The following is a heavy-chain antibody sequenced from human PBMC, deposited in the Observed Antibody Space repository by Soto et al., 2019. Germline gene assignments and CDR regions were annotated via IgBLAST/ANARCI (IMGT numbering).Heavy chain of an antibody. V-gene: IGHV3-30*18. D-gene: IGHD5-18*01. CDR1: GFTFSSYG. Sequence: PGGSLRLSCAASGFTFSSYGMHWVRQAPGKGLKWVAVISYDGSNKYYADSVKGRFTISRDNSKNTLYLQMNSLRAEDTAVYYCAKSDWGGYSYGYSYYYGMDVWGQGTTVTVSS. CDR2: ISYDGSNK. J-gene: IGHJ6*02. CDR3: AKSDWGGYSYGYSYYYGMDV.